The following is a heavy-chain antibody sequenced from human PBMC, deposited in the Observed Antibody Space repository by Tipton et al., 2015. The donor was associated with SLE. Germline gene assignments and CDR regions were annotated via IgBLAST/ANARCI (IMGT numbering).Heavy chain of an antibody. Sequence: QLVQSGGGLVKPGGSLRLSCAASGFTFSSYSMNWVRQAPGKGLEWIGYIYYSGSTNYNPSLKSRVTISVDTSKNQFSLKLSSVTAADTAVYYCARDNFWNRGYYFGGGEDYYYYYMDVWGKGTTVTVSS. V-gene: IGHV4-59*12. CDR3: ARDNFWNRGYYFGGGEDYYYYYMDV. CDR1: GFTFSSYS. J-gene: IGHJ6*03. D-gene: IGHD3-3*01. CDR2: IYYSGST.